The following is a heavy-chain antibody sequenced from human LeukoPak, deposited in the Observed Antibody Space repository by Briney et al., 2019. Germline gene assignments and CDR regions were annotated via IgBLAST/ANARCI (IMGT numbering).Heavy chain of an antibody. CDR3: AREYYDSSGNWFDP. CDR1: GFTVSSNY. CDR2: IYSGGST. V-gene: IGHV3-66*01. Sequence: GRSLRLSCAASGFTVSSNYMSWVRQAPGKGLEWVSVIYSGGSTYYADSVKGRFTISRDSSKNTLYLQMNSLRAEDTAVYYCAREYYDSSGNWFDPWGQGTLVTVSS. J-gene: IGHJ5*02. D-gene: IGHD3-22*01.